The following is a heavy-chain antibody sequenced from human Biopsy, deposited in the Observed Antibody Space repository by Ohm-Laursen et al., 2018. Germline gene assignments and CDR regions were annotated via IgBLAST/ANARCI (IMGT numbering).Heavy chain of an antibody. CDR3: ARDLPSSYYYAMDV. J-gene: IGHJ6*02. CDR2: TYKGGNT. V-gene: IGHV4-4*07. CDR1: RGSISSYY. Sequence: GTLSLTCTVSRGSISSYYWSWIRQPAGKGLEWIGHTYKGGNTNHNPSLKSRVSMSVDTSKNQLSLTLRSVTAADTAVYYCARDLPSSYYYAMDVWGQGTTVTVSS.